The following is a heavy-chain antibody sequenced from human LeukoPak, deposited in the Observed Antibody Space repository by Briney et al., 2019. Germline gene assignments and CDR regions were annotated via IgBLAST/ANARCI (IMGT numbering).Heavy chain of an antibody. CDR3: ARFFPSYPTGVDV. V-gene: IGHV5-51*01. J-gene: IGHJ6*02. CDR2: IYPGDSNT. Sequence: GESLKISCKTSGSNFTTHWIAWVRQMPGKGLEWMGIIYPGDSNTRYSPSFQGQVTISADRSISTAYLQWRSLKASDTAIYYCARFFPSYPTGVDVRGQGTTVTVSS. D-gene: IGHD3-16*02. CDR1: GSNFTTHW.